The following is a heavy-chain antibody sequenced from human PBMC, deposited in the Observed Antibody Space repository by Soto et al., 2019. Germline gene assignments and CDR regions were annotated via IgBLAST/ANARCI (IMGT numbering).Heavy chain of an antibody. CDR2: ISYDGSNK. J-gene: IGHJ6*01. D-gene: IGHD6-6*01. CDR3: AKSIAALWGRNYYYGMDV. V-gene: IGHV3-30*18. CDR1: GFTFSSYG. Sequence: GGSLRLSCAASGFTFSSYGMHWVRQAPGKGLEWVAVISYDGSNKYYADSVKGRFTTSRDNSKNTLYLQMNSLRAEDTAVYYCAKSIAALWGRNYYYGMDVWGQGTTVTVS.